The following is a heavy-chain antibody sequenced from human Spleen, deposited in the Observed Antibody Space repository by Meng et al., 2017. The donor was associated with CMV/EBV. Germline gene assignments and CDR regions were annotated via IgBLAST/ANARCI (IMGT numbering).Heavy chain of an antibody. Sequence: GESLKISCAASGFTFSTYAMTWVRQAPGKGLEWVSAISGSGGSTYYADSVKGRFTISRDNSKNTLYMQMNSLRAEDTAVYYCAKEGRPTYYDFWSGYFFDYWGQGTLVTVS. D-gene: IGHD3-3*01. CDR2: ISGSGGST. V-gene: IGHV3-23*01. J-gene: IGHJ4*02. CDR1: GFTFSTYA. CDR3: AKEGRPTYYDFWSGYFFDY.